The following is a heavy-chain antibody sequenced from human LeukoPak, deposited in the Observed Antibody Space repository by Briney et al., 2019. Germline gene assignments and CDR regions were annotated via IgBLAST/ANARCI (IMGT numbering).Heavy chain of an antibody. V-gene: IGHV3-7*01. Sequence: GGSLRLSCAASGFIFSSYYKSWVRQAPGKGLEWVANIKQDGSEKYYLDSVKGRFTISRDNAKKSLYLQMNSLIAEDTAVYYCVRDKVGGRANDYWGQGTLVTVSS. D-gene: IGHD1-26*01. CDR3: VRDKVGGRANDY. CDR1: GFIFSSYY. J-gene: IGHJ4*02. CDR2: IKQDGSEK.